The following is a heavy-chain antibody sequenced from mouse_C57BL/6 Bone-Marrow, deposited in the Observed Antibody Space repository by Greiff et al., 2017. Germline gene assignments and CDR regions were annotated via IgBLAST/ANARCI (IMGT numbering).Heavy chain of an antibody. D-gene: IGHD2-14*01. V-gene: IGHV1-7*01. CDR3: GGTMGTTSY. Sequence: QVQLQQSGAELAKPGASVKLSCKASGYTFTSYWMHWVKQRPGQGLEWIGYINPSSGYTKYNQKFKDKATLTADKSSSTAYMQLSSLTYEASAVLYCGGTMGTTSYWGQGTTLTVSS. J-gene: IGHJ2*01. CDR2: INPSSGYT. CDR1: GYTFTSYW.